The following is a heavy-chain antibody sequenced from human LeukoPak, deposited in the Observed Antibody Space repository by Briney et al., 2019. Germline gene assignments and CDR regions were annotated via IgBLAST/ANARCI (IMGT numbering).Heavy chain of an antibody. CDR2: IYHSGST. CDR1: GGSISSYY. V-gene: IGHV4-4*09. D-gene: IGHD4-23*01. Sequence: SETLSLTCTVSGGSISSYYWSWIRQPPGKGLEWIGYIYHSGSTDYNPSLKSRVTISVDTSKSQFSLKLTSVTAADTAVYYCATLTTVVTAYYFGYWGQGTLVTVSS. J-gene: IGHJ4*02. CDR3: ATLTTVVTAYYFGY.